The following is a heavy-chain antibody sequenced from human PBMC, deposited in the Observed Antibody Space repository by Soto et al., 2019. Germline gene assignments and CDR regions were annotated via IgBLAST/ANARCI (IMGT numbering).Heavy chain of an antibody. CDR2: INHSGST. Sequence: SETLSLTCAVYGGSFSGYYWSWIRQPPGKGLEWIGEINHSGSTNYNPSLKSRVTISVDTPKNQFSLKLSSVTAADTAVYYCARGTSCYDYWGQGTLVTVSS. V-gene: IGHV4-34*01. J-gene: IGHJ4*02. D-gene: IGHD2-2*01. CDR1: GGSFSGYY. CDR3: ARGTSCYDY.